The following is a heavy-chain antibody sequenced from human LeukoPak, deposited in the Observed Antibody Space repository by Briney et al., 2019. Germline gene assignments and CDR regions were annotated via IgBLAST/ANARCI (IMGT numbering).Heavy chain of an antibody. V-gene: IGHV1-8*01. CDR1: GYTFTSYD. Sequence: ASVKVSCKASGYTFTSYDINWVRQATGQGLEWMGWMNPNSGNTGYAQKFQGRVTMTRNTSISTAYMELSSLRSEDRAVYYCARGSNSSSSSDYWGQGTLVTVSS. D-gene: IGHD6-6*01. CDR3: ARGSNSSSSSDY. J-gene: IGHJ4*02. CDR2: MNPNSGNT.